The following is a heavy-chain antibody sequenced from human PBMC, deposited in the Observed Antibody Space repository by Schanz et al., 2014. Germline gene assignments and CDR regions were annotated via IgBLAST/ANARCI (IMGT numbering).Heavy chain of an antibody. D-gene: IGHD6-13*01. CDR1: GYTLTHYA. J-gene: IGHJ6*02. CDR2: INTNTGIP. CDR3: ARGSLIYTSNRNERPGRYYYAMDV. V-gene: IGHV7-4-1*02. Sequence: QVQLVESGSELKKPGASVKVSCKASGYTLTHYAMNWVRQAPGQGPEWMGWINTNTGIPTYAHGFTGRFVFSLDTSASTAYLEISRLKTEDSTVYYWARGSLIYTSNRNERPGRYYYAMDVWGQGTTVTVSS.